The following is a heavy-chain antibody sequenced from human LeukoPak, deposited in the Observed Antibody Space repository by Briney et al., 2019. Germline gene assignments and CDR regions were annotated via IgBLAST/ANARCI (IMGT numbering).Heavy chain of an antibody. CDR2: ISGTGGST. V-gene: IGHV3-23*01. CDR1: GFTFSSYA. CDR3: AKESSGWNYFDY. Sequence: GGSLRPSCAASGFTFSSYAMNWVRQAPGKGLERVSAISGTGGSTYYADSVKGRFTISRDNSKNTLYLQMNSLRAEDTAVYYCAKESSGWNYFDYWGQGTLVTVSS. D-gene: IGHD6-19*01. J-gene: IGHJ4*02.